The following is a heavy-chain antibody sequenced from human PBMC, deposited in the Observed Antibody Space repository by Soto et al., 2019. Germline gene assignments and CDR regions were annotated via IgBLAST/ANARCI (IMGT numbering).Heavy chain of an antibody. CDR1: GFSFSSYA. CDR2: ISDGGGST. D-gene: IGHD2-21*02. J-gene: IGHJ4*02. V-gene: IGHV3-23*01. CDR3: AKEYCGADWALDF. Sequence: PGGSLRLSCAASGFSFSSYAMSWVRQAPGKGLEWVSSISDGGGSTNYADSVRGRFTIARDRSKNTLYLHMISLRAEDTAVYYCAKEYCGADWALDFWGQGALVTVSS.